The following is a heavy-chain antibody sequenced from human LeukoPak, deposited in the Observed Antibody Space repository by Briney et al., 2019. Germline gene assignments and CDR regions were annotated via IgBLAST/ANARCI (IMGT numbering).Heavy chain of an antibody. Sequence: GSLRLSCAASGFTFSSYRMNWVRHAPGKGLEWVSSISSSSSYIYYADSVKGRFTICRDNEKISLYLQKNSLRAEDTAVYYCARAHGYSSGWYYFDYWGQGTLVTVSS. CDR1: GFTFSSYR. D-gene: IGHD6-19*01. CDR2: ISSSSSYI. CDR3: ARAHGYSSGWYYFDY. V-gene: IGHV3-21*01. J-gene: IGHJ4*02.